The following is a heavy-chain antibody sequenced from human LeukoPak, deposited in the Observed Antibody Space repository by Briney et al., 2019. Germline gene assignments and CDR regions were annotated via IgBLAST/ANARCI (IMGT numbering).Heavy chain of an antibody. CDR2: IWYDGSNK. D-gene: IGHD3-22*01. V-gene: IGHV3-33*01. Sequence: GGSLRLSCAASGFTFSSYGMHWVRQAPGKGLEWVAVIWYDGSNKYYADSVKGRFTISRDNSKNTLYLQMNSLRAEDTAVYYRARKPYDSSGSDYWSQGTLVTVSS. CDR1: GFTFSSYG. J-gene: IGHJ4*02. CDR3: ARKPYDSSGSDY.